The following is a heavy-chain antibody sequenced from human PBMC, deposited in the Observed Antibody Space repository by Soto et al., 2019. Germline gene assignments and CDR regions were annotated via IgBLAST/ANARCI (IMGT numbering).Heavy chain of an antibody. CDR2: ISAYSGDT. Sequence: QVQLVQSGAEVKKPGASVKVSCKASGYIFTSSDITWVRQAPGQGLEWMGWISAYSGDTNYAQKFQGRVTMTTDTSTSTAYRELRSLRSDDTAVYYCARCQYCDSSDYYALWGQGTLVTVSS. D-gene: IGHD3-22*01. V-gene: IGHV1-18*01. J-gene: IGHJ4*02. CDR1: GYIFTSSD. CDR3: ARCQYCDSSDYYAL.